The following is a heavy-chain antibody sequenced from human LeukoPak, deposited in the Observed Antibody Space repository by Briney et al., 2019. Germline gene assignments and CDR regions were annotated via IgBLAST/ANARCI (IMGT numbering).Heavy chain of an antibody. J-gene: IGHJ4*02. V-gene: IGHV3-30*18. CDR2: ISYDGSNK. CDR1: GFTFSSYR. Sequence: GGSLRLSCAASGFTFSSYRMHWVRQAPGKGLEWVAVISYDGSNKYYADSVKGRFTISRDNSKNTLYLQMNSLRAEDTAVYYCAKDLSLDSSGYFDYWGQGTLVTVSS. CDR3: AKDLSLDSSGYFDY. D-gene: IGHD3-22*01.